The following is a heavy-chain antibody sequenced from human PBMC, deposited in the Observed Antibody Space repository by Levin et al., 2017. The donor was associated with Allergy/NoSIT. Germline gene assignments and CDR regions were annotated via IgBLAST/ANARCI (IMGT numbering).Heavy chain of an antibody. Sequence: GESLKISCKGSGYSFTSYWIGWVRQMPGKGLEWMGIIYPGDSDTRYSPSFQGQVTISADKSISTAYLQWSSLKASDTAMYYCARQAREYSSSWSRMEAYAFDSWGQGTMVTVSS. D-gene: IGHD6-13*01. CDR2: IYPGDSDT. CDR1: GYSFTSYW. J-gene: IGHJ3*02. CDR3: ARQAREYSSSWSRMEAYAFDS. V-gene: IGHV5-51*01.